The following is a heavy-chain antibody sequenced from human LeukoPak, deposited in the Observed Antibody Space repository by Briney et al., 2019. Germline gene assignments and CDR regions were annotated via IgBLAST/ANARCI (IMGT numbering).Heavy chain of an antibody. J-gene: IGHJ4*02. CDR3: ARARSDVWGSYYVY. CDR1: GFTFSDYY. V-gene: IGHV3-11*01. Sequence: GGSLRLSCAASGFTFSDYYMSWIRQAPGKRLEWVSYISSSGSTIYYADSVKGRFTISRDNAKNSLYLQMNSLRAEDTAVYYCARARSDVWGSYYVYWGQGTLVTVSS. D-gene: IGHD3-16*01. CDR2: ISSSGSTI.